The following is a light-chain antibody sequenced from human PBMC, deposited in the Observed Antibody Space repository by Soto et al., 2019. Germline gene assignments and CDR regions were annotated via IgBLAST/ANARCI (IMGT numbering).Light chain of an antibody. J-gene: IGKJ1*01. Sequence: EIVLTQSAGTLSLSPGDRATLSGRASQSVSSSYLAWYQQKPGEAPRLLIYGASNRATGIPARFSGSGSGTDFTLTIGRLEPEDFAVYYCQQYLITPWTFGQGTKVDIK. CDR2: GAS. V-gene: IGKV3-20*01. CDR3: QQYLITPWT. CDR1: QSVSSSY.